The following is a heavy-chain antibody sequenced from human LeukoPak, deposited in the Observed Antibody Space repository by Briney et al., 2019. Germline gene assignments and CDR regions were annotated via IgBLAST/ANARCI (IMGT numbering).Heavy chain of an antibody. CDR3: ARLWFGAYYFDY. V-gene: IGHV4-39*01. J-gene: IGHJ4*02. Sequence: SETLSLTCTVSGGSISSSSYYWGWIRQPPGKGLAWIGNIFYSGSTYYNPSLKSRVTTSVDTSRSQFSLKLNSVTAADTAVYYCARLWFGAYYFDYWGQGTLVTVSS. CDR2: IFYSGST. D-gene: IGHD3-10*01. CDR1: GGSISSSSYY.